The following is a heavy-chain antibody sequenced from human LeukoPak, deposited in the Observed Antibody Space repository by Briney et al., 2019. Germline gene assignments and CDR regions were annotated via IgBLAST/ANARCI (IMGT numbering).Heavy chain of an antibody. Sequence: GGSLRLSCAASGFTFSSYAMHWVRQAPGKGLEWVAVISYDGSNKYYADSVKGRFTISRDNSKNTLSLQMNSLRAEDTAVCYCASPYCSSTSCYGGYYYGMDVWGQGTTVTVSS. D-gene: IGHD2-2*01. CDR3: ASPYCSSTSCYGGYYYGMDV. J-gene: IGHJ6*02. CDR2: ISYDGSNK. V-gene: IGHV3-30-3*01. CDR1: GFTFSSYA.